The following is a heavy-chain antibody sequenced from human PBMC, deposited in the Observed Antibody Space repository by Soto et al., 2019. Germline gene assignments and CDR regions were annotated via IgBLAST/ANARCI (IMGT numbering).Heavy chain of an antibody. V-gene: IGHV3-30*18. D-gene: IGHD1-7*01. Sequence: GGSLRLSCAASGFTFSSYGMHWVRQAPGKGLEWVAVISYDGSNKYYADSVKGRFTISRDNSKNTLYLQMNSLRAEDTAVYYCAKGYNWNSWGGNNDYYYYGMYVWGQGTTVTVSS. CDR1: GFTFSSYG. CDR2: ISYDGSNK. CDR3: AKGYNWNSWGGNNDYYYYGMYV. J-gene: IGHJ6*02.